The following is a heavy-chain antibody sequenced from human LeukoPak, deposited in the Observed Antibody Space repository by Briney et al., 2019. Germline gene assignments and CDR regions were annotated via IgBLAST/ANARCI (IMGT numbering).Heavy chain of an antibody. V-gene: IGHV1-18*01. Sequence: GASVRFSCKAFDYPFPSFGIGWGGQPPGQGLEWMGWISAYNGNTNYAQKLQGGVTMTTDTSTSTAYMELRSLRSDDTAVYYCARDLGRSGDYWGQGTLVTVSS. CDR3: ARDLGRSGDY. CDR2: ISAYNGNT. J-gene: IGHJ4*02. CDR1: DYPFPSFG. D-gene: IGHD7-27*01.